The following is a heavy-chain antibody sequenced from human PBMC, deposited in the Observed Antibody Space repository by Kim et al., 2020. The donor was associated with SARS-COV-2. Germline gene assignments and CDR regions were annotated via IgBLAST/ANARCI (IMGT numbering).Heavy chain of an antibody. D-gene: IGHD3-10*01. CDR2: IYHSGST. CDR1: GGSISSSNW. J-gene: IGHJ4*02. CDR3: ARGIPGYYGSGRSYYFDY. Sequence: SETLSLTCAVSGGSISSSNWWSWVRQPPGKGLEWIGEIYHSGSTNYNPSLKSRVTISVDKSKNQFSLKLSSVTAADTAVYYCARGIPGYYGSGRSYYFDYWGQGTLVTVSS. V-gene: IGHV4-4*02.